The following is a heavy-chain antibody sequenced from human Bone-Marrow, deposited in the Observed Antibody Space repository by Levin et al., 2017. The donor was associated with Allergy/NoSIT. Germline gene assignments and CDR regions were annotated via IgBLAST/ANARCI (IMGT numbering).Heavy chain of an antibody. CDR3: ARDEGYDSSGYYFDY. Sequence: AGESLKISCKASGGTFSSYAISWVRQAPGQGLEWMGGIIPIFGTANYAQKFQGRVTITADESTSTAYMELSSLRSEDTAVYYCARDEGYDSSGYYFDYWGQGTLVTVSS. V-gene: IGHV1-69*01. D-gene: IGHD3-22*01. CDR2: IIPIFGTA. CDR1: GGTFSSYA. J-gene: IGHJ4*02.